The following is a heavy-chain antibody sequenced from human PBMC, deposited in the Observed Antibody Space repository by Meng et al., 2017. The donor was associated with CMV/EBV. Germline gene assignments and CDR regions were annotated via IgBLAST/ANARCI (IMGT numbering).Heavy chain of an antibody. J-gene: IGHJ5*02. CDR1: GGSISSSSYY. CDR2: IYYSGST. V-gene: IGHV4-39*01. D-gene: IGHD1-26*01. CDR3: ARRHSGSYYFDP. Sequence: SETLSLTCTVSGGSISSSSYYWGWIRQPPGKGREWIGSIYYSGSTYYNPSLKSRVTISVDTSKNQFSLKLSSVTAADTAVYYCARRHSGSYYFDPWGQGTLVTVSS.